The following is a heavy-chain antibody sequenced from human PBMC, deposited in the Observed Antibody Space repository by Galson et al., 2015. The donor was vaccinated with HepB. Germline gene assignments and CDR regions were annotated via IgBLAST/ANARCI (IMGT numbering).Heavy chain of an antibody. CDR1: GFTFSSYA. D-gene: IGHD1-26*01. CDR2: ISYDGSNK. Sequence: SLRLSCAASGFTFSSYAMHWVRQAPGKGLEWVAVISYDGSNKYYADSVKGRFTISRDNSKNTLYLQMNSLRAEDTAVYYCARDPSRGWELPDYWGQGTLVTVSS. CDR3: ARDPSRGWELPDY. J-gene: IGHJ4*02. V-gene: IGHV3-30-3*01.